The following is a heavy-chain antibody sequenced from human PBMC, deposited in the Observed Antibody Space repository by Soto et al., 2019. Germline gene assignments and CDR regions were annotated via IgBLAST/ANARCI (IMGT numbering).Heavy chain of an antibody. J-gene: IGHJ6*02. CDR1: GGTFTTSA. CDR3: ARDRPGKNYGGNYYSKMDV. V-gene: IGHV1-69*12. Sequence: QVQLVQSGAEVKKPGSSVKVSCKASGGTFTTSAISWVRQAPGQGLEWMGGIIPIFSTADYAQKFQGRVTITADESTTTAYRELSRLRSEETAVYYGARDRPGKNYGGNYYSKMDVWGQGTRVTVPS. CDR2: IIPIFSTA. D-gene: IGHD2-15*01.